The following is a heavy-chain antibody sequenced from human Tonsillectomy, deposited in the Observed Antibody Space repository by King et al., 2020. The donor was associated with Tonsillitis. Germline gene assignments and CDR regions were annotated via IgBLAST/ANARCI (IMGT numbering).Heavy chain of an antibody. CDR3: AREQQLVAYFDS. Sequence: VQLVESGGGLVQPGGSLRLSCAASGFTFSRHWMSWVRQAPGKGLEWVANIKQDGSEKYYVDSVKGRFTISRDNAKRSLYLQMNNLRAEDTAVYYCAREQQLVAYFDSWGQGTLVTVSS. CDR1: GFTFSRHW. CDR2: IKQDGSEK. V-gene: IGHV3-7*01. J-gene: IGHJ4*02. D-gene: IGHD6-13*01.